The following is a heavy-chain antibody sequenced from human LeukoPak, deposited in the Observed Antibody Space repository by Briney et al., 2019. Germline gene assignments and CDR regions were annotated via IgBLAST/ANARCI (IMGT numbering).Heavy chain of an antibody. Sequence: GGSLRLSCVVSGFTFSSFDMHWVRQAPGKGLVWVSRINSDGSSTRYADSVKGRFTISRDNAKNTLYLQMNSLRAEDTAVYHCVRDNDSIFDNWGQGTLVTVSS. CDR2: INSDGSST. D-gene: IGHD2/OR15-2a*01. V-gene: IGHV3-74*01. CDR1: GFTFSSFD. CDR3: VRDNDSIFDN. J-gene: IGHJ4*02.